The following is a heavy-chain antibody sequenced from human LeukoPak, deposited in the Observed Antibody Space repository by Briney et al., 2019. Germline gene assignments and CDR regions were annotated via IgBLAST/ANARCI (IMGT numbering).Heavy chain of an antibody. J-gene: IGHJ4*02. CDR2: ISAYNGNT. CDR3: ARDLGRTFAPGFDY. V-gene: IGHV1-18*04. D-gene: IGHD3-16*01. Sequence: ASVKVSCKASGYTFTSYGISWVQQAPGQGLEWMGWISAYNGNTNYAQKLQGRVTMATDTSTSTAYMELRSLRSDDTAVYYCARDLGRTFAPGFDYWGQGTLVTVSS. CDR1: GYTFTSYG.